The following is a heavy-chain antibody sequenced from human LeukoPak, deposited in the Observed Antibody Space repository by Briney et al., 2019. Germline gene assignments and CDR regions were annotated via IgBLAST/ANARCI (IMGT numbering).Heavy chain of an antibody. J-gene: IGHJ4*02. Sequence: GGSLRLPCAASGFTFSSYAMSWVRQAPGEGLEWVSTISGSGDATYYADSVKGRFTISRDNSKNTLYLQMNSLRAEDTAVYYCAKGVYANFFDYWGQGTLVTVSS. CDR3: AKGVYANFFDY. CDR2: ISGSGDAT. D-gene: IGHD2-2*01. V-gene: IGHV3-23*01. CDR1: GFTFSSYA.